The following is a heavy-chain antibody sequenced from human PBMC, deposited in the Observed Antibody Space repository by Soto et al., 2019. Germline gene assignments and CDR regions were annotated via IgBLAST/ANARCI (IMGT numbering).Heavy chain of an antibody. CDR3: AHTGCDVVVAARERCDMDV. J-gene: IGHJ6*02. CDR2: IYWDDDK. D-gene: IGHD2-15*01. CDR1: GFSLSTSGVG. V-gene: IGHV2-5*02. Sequence: SGPTLVNPTQTLTLTCTFSGFSLSTSGVGVGWIRQPPGKALEWLALIYWDDDKRYSPSLKSRLTITKDTSKNQVVLTMTNMDPVDTATYYCAHTGCDVVVAARERCDMDVWGQGTTVTVSS.